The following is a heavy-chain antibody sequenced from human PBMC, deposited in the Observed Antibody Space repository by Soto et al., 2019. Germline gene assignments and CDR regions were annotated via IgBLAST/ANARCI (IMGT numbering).Heavy chain of an antibody. CDR2: INHSGST. D-gene: IGHD2-2*01. Sequence: QVQLQQWGAGLLKPSETLSLTCAVYGGSFSGYYWSWIRQPPGKGLEWIGEINHSGSTNYNPSLKSRVTISVDTSKNQFSLKVSSVTAADTAVYYCARTKVVPAALGIDYWGQGTLVTVSS. J-gene: IGHJ4*02. V-gene: IGHV4-34*01. CDR1: GGSFSGYY. CDR3: ARTKVVPAALGIDY.